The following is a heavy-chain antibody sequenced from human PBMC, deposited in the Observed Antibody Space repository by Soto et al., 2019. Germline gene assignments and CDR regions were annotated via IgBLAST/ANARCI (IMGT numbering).Heavy chain of an antibody. CDR3: AKDHYGGNSNWCDP. V-gene: IGHV3-30*18. Sequence: GGYLRLSCAASGFTFSSYGMHWVRQAPGKGLEWVAVISYDGSNKYYADSVKGRFTISRDNSKNTLYLQMNSLRAEDTAVYYCAKDHYGGNSNWCDPWGQG. J-gene: IGHJ5*02. D-gene: IGHD4-17*01. CDR2: ISYDGSNK. CDR1: GFTFSSYG.